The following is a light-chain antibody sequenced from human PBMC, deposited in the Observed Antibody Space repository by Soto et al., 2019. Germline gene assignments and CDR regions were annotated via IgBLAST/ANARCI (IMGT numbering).Light chain of an antibody. V-gene: IGKV3-20*01. Sequence: IVLTQSPGTLSLSPGERATLSCRASQIVTSGYLSWYQQKPGQAPRLLMYCASIMATGITDRFSGSGSGTDFPLTISRLETEDFAVYYCQQYGRSPWTFGQGTKVDIK. J-gene: IGKJ1*01. CDR3: QQYGRSPWT. CDR1: QIVTSGY. CDR2: CAS.